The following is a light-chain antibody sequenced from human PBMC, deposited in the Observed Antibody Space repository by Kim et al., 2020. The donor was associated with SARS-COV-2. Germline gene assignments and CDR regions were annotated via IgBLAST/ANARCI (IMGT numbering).Light chain of an antibody. Sequence: SYERTQPPSVSVSPGQTASITCSGDELGDKYVFWYQQKPGQSPVLVIYQDTKRPSGIPERFSASNSGNTATLTISGTQATDEADYYCQAWDSGTAVVF. V-gene: IGLV3-1*01. CDR2: QDT. J-gene: IGLJ3*02. CDR1: ELGDKY. CDR3: QAWDSGTAVV.